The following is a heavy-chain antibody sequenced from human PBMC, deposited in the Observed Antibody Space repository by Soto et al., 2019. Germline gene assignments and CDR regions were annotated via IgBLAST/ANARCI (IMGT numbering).Heavy chain of an antibody. CDR3: ARLRIAARPDYNGTDV. Sequence: ASVKVSCKASGYTFTSYAMHWVRQAPGQRLEWMGWINAGNGNTKYSQKFQGRVTITRDTSASTAYMELSSLRSEDTAVYYCARLRIAARPDYNGTDVGGQGTTVTVSS. CDR1: GYTFTSYA. CDR2: INAGNGNT. J-gene: IGHJ6*02. D-gene: IGHD6-6*01. V-gene: IGHV1-3*01.